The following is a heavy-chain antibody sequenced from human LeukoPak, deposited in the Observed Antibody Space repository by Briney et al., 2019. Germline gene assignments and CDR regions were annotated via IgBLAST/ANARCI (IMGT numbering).Heavy chain of an antibody. Sequence: GGSLRLSCAASGFSFSSYAMNWVRQAPGKGLEWVGNIKPDGSEIYYVDSVKGRFTISRDNAKNSLFLQMSSLRVEDTAIYYCARDYVWGSSESDYWGQGTLVTVSS. CDR3: ARDYVWGSSESDY. V-gene: IGHV3-7*01. CDR2: IKPDGSEI. J-gene: IGHJ4*02. D-gene: IGHD7-27*01. CDR1: GFSFSSYA.